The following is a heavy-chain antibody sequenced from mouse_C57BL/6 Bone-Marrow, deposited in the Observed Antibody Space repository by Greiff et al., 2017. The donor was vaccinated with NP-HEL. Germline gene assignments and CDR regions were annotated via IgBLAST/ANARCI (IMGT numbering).Heavy chain of an antibody. V-gene: IGHV1-31*01. Sequence: EVQGVESGPELVKPGASVKISCKASGYSFTGYYMHWVKQSHGNILDWIGYIYPYNGVSSYNQKFKGKATLTVAQSSSTASMELRSLTAEDSAVYDCGRWSTGPWFAYWGQGTLVTVSA. CDR1: GYSFTGYY. CDR3: GRWSTGPWFAY. D-gene: IGHD4-1*01. J-gene: IGHJ3*01. CDR2: IYPYNGVS.